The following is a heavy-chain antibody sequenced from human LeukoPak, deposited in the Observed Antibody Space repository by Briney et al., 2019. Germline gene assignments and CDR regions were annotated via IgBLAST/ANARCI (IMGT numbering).Heavy chain of an antibody. D-gene: IGHD6-6*01. J-gene: IGHJ5*02. Sequence: GGSLRLSCAASGYTFSSYTINWVRQAPGKGLEWVSSISSTSSYIYYADSVKGRVTISRDNAKNSLYLQMNSLRVEDTAVYYCAGLSGSSYFDPWGQGTLVTVSS. V-gene: IGHV3-21*01. CDR3: AGLSGSSYFDP. CDR2: ISSTSSYI. CDR1: GYTFSSYT.